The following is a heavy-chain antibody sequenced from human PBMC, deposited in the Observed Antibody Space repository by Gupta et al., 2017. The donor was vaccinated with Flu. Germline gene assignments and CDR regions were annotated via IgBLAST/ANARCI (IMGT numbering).Heavy chain of an antibody. V-gene: IGHV4-4*02. D-gene: IGHD4-17*01. CDR2: IYHSGST. J-gene: IGHJ5*02. CDR3: ARGDSDGDYVGYNWFDP. Sequence: QVQLQESGPGLVKPSGTLSLTCAVSGGSISSSNWWSWVRQPPGKGLEWIGEIYHSGSTNYNTYRKRRVTISVDKSKNQVSLKMSSVTAAETAVDYCARGDSDGDYVGYNWFDPGGQGTMVTVFS. CDR1: GGSISSSNW.